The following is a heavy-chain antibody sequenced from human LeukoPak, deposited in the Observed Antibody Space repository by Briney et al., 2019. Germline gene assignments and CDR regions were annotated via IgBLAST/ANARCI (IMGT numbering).Heavy chain of an antibody. V-gene: IGHV3-74*01. CDR1: GFTFSSYW. J-gene: IGHJ6*02. Sequence: PGGSLRLSCAASGFTFSSYWMHWVRQAPGKGLVWVSRINSDGRSTSYADSVKGRFTISRDNAKNSLYLQINSLRDEDTAVYYCARDLLMGYGMDVWGQGTTVTVSS. CDR2: INSDGRST. D-gene: IGHD3-16*01. CDR3: ARDLLMGYGMDV.